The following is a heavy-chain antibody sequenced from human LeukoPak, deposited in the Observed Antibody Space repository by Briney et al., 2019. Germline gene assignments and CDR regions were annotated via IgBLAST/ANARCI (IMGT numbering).Heavy chain of an antibody. D-gene: IGHD4-23*01. CDR3: ARLHYGGNYGYYYYYMDV. V-gene: IGHV4-39*01. CDR1: GGSISSSTYY. Sequence: SETLSLTCTVSGGSISSSTYYWGWIRQPPGKGLEWIGSIYYTGSTYYNPSLKSRVTISVDTSKNQFSLKLSSVTAADTAVYYCARLHYGGNYGYYYYYMDVWGKGTTVTISS. J-gene: IGHJ6*03. CDR2: IYYTGST.